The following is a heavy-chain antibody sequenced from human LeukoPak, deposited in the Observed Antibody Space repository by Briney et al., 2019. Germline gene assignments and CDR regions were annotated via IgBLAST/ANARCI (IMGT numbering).Heavy chain of an antibody. CDR2: IYTSGST. D-gene: IGHD3-10*01. J-gene: IGHJ4*02. CDR3: ASYTMVRGRWAVY. Sequence: SETLSLTCTVSGGSISSGSYYWSWIRQPAGKGLEWIGRIYTSGSTNYNPSLKSRVTISVDTSKNQFSLKLSSVTAADTAVYYCASYTMVRGRWAVYWGQGTLVTVSS. V-gene: IGHV4-61*02. CDR1: GGSISSGSYY.